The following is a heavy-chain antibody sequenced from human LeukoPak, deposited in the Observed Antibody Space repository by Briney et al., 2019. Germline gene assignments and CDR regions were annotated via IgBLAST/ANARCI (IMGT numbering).Heavy chain of an antibody. CDR3: ASPYSSSVY. J-gene: IGHJ4*02. D-gene: IGHD6-6*01. CDR1: GFTFSNYA. Sequence: SGGSLRLSCAASGFTFSNYAVNWVRQAPGKGLEWVSAITSSGGNTYYADSVKGRFTISRDNSKNTLYLQMNSLRAEDTAVYYCASPYSSSVYWGQGTLVTVSS. V-gene: IGHV3-23*01. CDR2: ITSSGGNT.